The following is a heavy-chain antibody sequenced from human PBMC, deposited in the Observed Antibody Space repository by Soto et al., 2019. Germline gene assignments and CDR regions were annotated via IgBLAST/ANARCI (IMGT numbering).Heavy chain of an antibody. CDR1: GGSVSSGSYY. Sequence: PSETLSLPCTVSGGSVSSGSYYWSWIRQPPGKGLEWIGYIYYSGSTNYNPSLKSRVTISVDTSKNQFSLKLSSVTAADTAVYYCARDRNYDILTGYYHDYYYGMDVWGQGTTVTVSS. CDR3: ARDRNYDILTGYYHDYYYGMDV. D-gene: IGHD3-9*01. CDR2: IYYSGST. J-gene: IGHJ6*02. V-gene: IGHV4-61*01.